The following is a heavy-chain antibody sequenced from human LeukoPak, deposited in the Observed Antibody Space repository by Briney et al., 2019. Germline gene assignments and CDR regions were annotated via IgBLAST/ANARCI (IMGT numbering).Heavy chain of an antibody. CDR3: ARSTDLFYFDY. CDR2: IYFSGST. J-gene: IGHJ4*02. Sequence: SETLSLTCTVSGGSISTYYWSWIRQPPGKALEWIGYIYFSGSTSYNPSLTSRVTISVDTSKNQFSLNLNSATAADTAVYYCARSTDLFYFDYWGQGTLVTVSS. CDR1: GGSISTYY. V-gene: IGHV4-59*08. D-gene: IGHD3-3*01.